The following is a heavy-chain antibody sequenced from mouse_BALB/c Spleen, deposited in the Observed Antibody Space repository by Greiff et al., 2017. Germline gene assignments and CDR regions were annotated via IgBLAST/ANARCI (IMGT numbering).Heavy chain of an antibody. CDR2: ISDGGSYT. CDR3: ARQGTTVVAPFFDY. CDR1: GFTFSDYY. Sequence: EVKLVESGGGLVKPGGSLKLSCAASGFTFSDYYMYWVRQTPEKRLEWVATISDGGSYTYYPDTVKGRFTISRDNAKNTLYLQMSSLKSEDTAMYYCARQGTTVVAPFFDYWGQGTTLTVSS. V-gene: IGHV5-4*02. J-gene: IGHJ2*01. D-gene: IGHD1-1*01.